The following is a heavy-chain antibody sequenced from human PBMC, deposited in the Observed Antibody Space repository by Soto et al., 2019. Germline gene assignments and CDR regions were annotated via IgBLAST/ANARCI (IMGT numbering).Heavy chain of an antibody. Sequence: PGGSLRLSCAASGFTFSDYYMSWIRQAPGKGLEWVSYISSSGSTIYYADSVKGRFTISRDNAKNSLYLQMNSLRAEDTAVYYCARDPYSSSWVLGWFDPWGQGTLVTVSS. D-gene: IGHD6-13*01. CDR2: ISSSGSTI. CDR3: ARDPYSSSWVLGWFDP. CDR1: GFTFSDYY. J-gene: IGHJ5*02. V-gene: IGHV3-11*01.